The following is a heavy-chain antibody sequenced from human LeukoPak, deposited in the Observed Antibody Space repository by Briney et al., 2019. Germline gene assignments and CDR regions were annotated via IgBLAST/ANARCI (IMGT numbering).Heavy chain of an antibody. D-gene: IGHD3-22*01. J-gene: IGHJ4*02. CDR2: ISSNSSYI. V-gene: IGHV3-21*01. CDR3: ARETYYYDSSGYSKGGFDY. Sequence: AGGSLRLSCAASGFTFSSYSMNWVRQASGKGLEWVSSISSNSSYIYYADSVKGRFTIARDNAKNSLYLQMNSLRAEDTAVYYCARETYYYDSSGYSKGGFDYWGQGTLVTVSS. CDR1: GFTFSSYS.